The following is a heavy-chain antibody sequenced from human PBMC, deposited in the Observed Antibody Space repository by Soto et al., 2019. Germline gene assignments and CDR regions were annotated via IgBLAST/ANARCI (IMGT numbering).Heavy chain of an antibody. J-gene: IGHJ6*02. CDR1: GYTFSAYD. CDR3: ARAGAAPYYYYGLDV. V-gene: IGHV1-18*01. Sequence: GASVKVSCKTTGYTFSAYDIYWVRQAPGQGLEWMGWIRTYNGETNYAQKFQTRVTMTTDKSTDTAYMDLRSLTSDDTAIYYCARAGAAPYYYYGLDVWGQGTTVTVSS. CDR2: IRTYNGET. D-gene: IGHD3-10*01.